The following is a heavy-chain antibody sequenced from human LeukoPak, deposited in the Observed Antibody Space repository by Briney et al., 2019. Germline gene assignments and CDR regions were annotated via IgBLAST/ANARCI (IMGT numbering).Heavy chain of an antibody. D-gene: IGHD6-25*01. J-gene: IGHJ3*02. CDR1: GFTFSNYW. CDR2: IKQDGSEK. Sequence: GGSLRLSCAASGFTFSNYWVTWVRQAPGKGLEWVANIKQDGSEKYYVDSVRGRFTISRDNTKNSLYLQMNSLRAEDTAVYYCARVGSGRVFDIWGQGTMVTVSS. V-gene: IGHV3-7*01. CDR3: ARVGSGRVFDI.